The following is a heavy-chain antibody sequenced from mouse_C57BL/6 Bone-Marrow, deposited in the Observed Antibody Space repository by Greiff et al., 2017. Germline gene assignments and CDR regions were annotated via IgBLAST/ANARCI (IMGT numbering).Heavy chain of an antibody. J-gene: IGHJ3*01. CDR3: ARYPTYYYGSSPLAY. D-gene: IGHD1-1*01. CDR1: GYTFTSYW. V-gene: IGHV1-64*01. Sequence: QVQLQQPGAELVKPGASVKLSCKASGYTFTSYWMHWVKQRPGQGLEWIGMIHPNSGSTNYTEKFKSKATLTVDKSSSTAYMQLSSLTSEDSAVYYCARYPTYYYGSSPLAYWGQGTLVTVSA. CDR2: IHPNSGST.